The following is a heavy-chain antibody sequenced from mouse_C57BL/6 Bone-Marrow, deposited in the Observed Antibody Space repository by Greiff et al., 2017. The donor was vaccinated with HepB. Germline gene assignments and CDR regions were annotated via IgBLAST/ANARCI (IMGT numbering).Heavy chain of an antibody. CDR1: GYTFTSYW. Sequence: VQLQQPGAELVKPGASVKMSCKASGYTFTSYWITWVKQRPGQGLEWIGDVYPGSGSTNYNEKFKSTATLTVDTSSSTAYMQLSSLTSEDSAVYYCARWLLHIDYWGQGTTLTVSS. D-gene: IGHD2-3*01. J-gene: IGHJ2*01. V-gene: IGHV1-55*01. CDR2: VYPGSGST. CDR3: ARWLLHIDY.